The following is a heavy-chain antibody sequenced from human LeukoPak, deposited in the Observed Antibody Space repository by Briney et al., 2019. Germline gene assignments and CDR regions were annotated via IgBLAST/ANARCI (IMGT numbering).Heavy chain of an antibody. CDR1: GFTLSCYW. CDR3: ARGLVHDTSGYYSDY. V-gene: IGHV3-74*01. J-gene: IGHJ4*02. CDR2: INSDGSST. Sequence: PGGSLRLSCSASGFTLSCYWMHWVPQAPGKGVVCVSRINSDGSSTNYADSVKSRFTISRDNAKNTLYLQMDSLRAEDSPVYYCARGLVHDTSGYYSDYWGQGILVTVSS. D-gene: IGHD3-22*01.